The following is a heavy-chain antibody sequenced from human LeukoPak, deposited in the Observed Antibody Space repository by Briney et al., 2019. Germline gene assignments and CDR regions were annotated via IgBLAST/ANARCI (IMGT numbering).Heavy chain of an antibody. Sequence: SQTLSLTCTVSGGSISSGGYYWSWIRQHPGKGLEWIGYIYYSGSTYYNPSLKSRVTISVDTSKNQFSLKLSSVTAADTAVYYCARDNYYPYYFDYWGQGTLVTVSS. V-gene: IGHV4-31*03. CDR1: GGSISSGGYY. D-gene: IGHD3-22*01. CDR3: ARDNYYPYYFDY. CDR2: IYYSGST. J-gene: IGHJ4*02.